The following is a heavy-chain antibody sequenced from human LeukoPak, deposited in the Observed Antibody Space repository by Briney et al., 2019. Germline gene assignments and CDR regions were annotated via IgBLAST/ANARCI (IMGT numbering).Heavy chain of an antibody. D-gene: IGHD5-12*01. CDR1: GFTFSSYA. V-gene: IGHV4-38-2*01. CDR3: ARTSTLRSPYYYYMDV. Sequence: GSLRLSCAASGFTFSSYAMSWVRQAPGKGLEWIGSIYYSGSTYYNPSLKSRVTISVDTSKNQFSLKLSSVTAADTAVYYCARTSTLRSPYYYYMDVWGKGTTVTISS. J-gene: IGHJ6*03. CDR2: IYYSGST.